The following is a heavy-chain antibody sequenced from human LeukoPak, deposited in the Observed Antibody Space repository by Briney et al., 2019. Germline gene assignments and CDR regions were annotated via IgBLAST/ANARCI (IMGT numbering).Heavy chain of an antibody. J-gene: IGHJ4*02. D-gene: IGHD6-13*01. V-gene: IGHV1-69*01. CDR3: ATDSSSSWYVASELWY. CDR1: GGTFSSYA. CDR2: VIPKFDTA. Sequence: SVKVSCKASGGTFSSYAINWIRQAPGQGLEWMGGVIPKFDTANYAQKFQGRLTITADASTTTAYMELSSLRSEDTAVYYCATDSSSSWYVASELWYWGEGTLVTVSS.